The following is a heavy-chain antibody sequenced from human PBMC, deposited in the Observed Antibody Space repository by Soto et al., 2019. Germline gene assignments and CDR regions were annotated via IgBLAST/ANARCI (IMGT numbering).Heavy chain of an antibody. V-gene: IGHV4-59*01. D-gene: IGHD2-15*01. CDR1: GGSISSYY. CDR3: ARGYCSGGTCYSSPFDI. J-gene: IGHJ3*02. Sequence: PSETLSLTCTVSGGSISSYYWNWIRQPPGKGLDWIGYIYYSGSTNYKSSLKSRVTMSVDTSKHQFSLKLTSVTAADTAVYYCARGYCSGGTCYSSPFDIWGQGTMVTVSS. CDR2: IYYSGST.